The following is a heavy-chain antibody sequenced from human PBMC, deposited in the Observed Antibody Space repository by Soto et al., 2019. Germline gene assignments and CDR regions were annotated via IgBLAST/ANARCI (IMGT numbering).Heavy chain of an antibody. J-gene: IGHJ4*02. Sequence: QVQLEESGGGVVQPGTSLRLSCAASGFTFTTHAMHWVRQAPGKGLEWVAVIWHDESIKYYADSVKGRFTISRDNSKNTLYLQMTSLRAEDTAVYYCAGDYSRYFDYWGQGTLVTVSS. D-gene: IGHD1-26*01. CDR1: GFTFTTHA. CDR3: AGDYSRYFDY. V-gene: IGHV3-33*01. CDR2: IWHDESIK.